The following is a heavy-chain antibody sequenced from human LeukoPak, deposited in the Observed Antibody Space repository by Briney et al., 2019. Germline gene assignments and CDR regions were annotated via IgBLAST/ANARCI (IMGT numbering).Heavy chain of an antibody. V-gene: IGHV3-23*01. Sequence: SGGSLRLSCAASGFTFSSYAMSWVRQAPGKGLEWVSAISGSGGSTYYADSVKGRFTISRDNSKNTLYLQMNSLRAEDTAVYYCASITIFGVVMSPIDYWGQGTLVTVSS. D-gene: IGHD3-3*01. J-gene: IGHJ4*02. CDR1: GFTFSSYA. CDR2: ISGSGGST. CDR3: ASITIFGVVMSPIDY.